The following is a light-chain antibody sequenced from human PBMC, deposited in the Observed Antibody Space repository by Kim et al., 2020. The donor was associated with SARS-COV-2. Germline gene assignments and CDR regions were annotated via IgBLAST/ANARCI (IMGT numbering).Light chain of an antibody. CDR1: SLRGFY. CDR3: NSRDSSGNHLV. V-gene: IGLV3-19*01. J-gene: IGLJ2*01. Sequence: LGQTVRITCQGDSLRGFYASWYQQKPGQAPVLVIYGKNNRPSGIPDRFSGSSSGKTASLTITGAQAEDEADYYCNSRDSSGNHLVFGGGTQLTVL. CDR2: GKN.